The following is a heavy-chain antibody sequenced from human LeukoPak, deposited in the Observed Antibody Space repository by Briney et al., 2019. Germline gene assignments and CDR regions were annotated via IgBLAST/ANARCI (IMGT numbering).Heavy chain of an antibody. V-gene: IGHV3-53*05. CDR1: GFTVSSNY. D-gene: IGHD6-13*01. CDR2: IYSGGST. CDR3: AKPYAGTGLYFDY. Sequence: GGSVRLSCAASGFTVSSNYMSWVRQAPGKGLEWVSVIYSGGSTYYADSVKGRFTISRDNSKNTLYLQMNSLRAEDTAVYYCAKPYAGTGLYFDYWGQGTLVTVSS. J-gene: IGHJ4*02.